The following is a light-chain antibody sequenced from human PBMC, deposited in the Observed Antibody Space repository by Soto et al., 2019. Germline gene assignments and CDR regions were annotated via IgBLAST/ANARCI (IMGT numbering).Light chain of an antibody. CDR3: QQRSTSIT. V-gene: IGKV3-11*01. Sequence: IVLTQSPATLSLWPGEHTTLPGRARRTVSSYLSCDQHKPGPPPGLLIYDASRRAPGIPARFSGSGSGTDFTLTISSLEPEDFAVYYCQQRSTSITFGQGTRLEIE. CDR1: RTVSSY. J-gene: IGKJ5*01. CDR2: DAS.